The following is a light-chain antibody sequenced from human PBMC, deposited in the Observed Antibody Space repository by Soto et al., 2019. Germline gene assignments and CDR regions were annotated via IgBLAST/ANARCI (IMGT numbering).Light chain of an antibody. Sequence: QFALTQPASVSGSPGQSITISCTGTSSDVGGYNFVSWFQQHPGKAPKVVIYEVHNRPSGISSRFSGSRSGNTASLTISGLQAEDEADYYCSSYTSSSTLVFGGGTKLTVL. V-gene: IGLV2-14*01. J-gene: IGLJ2*01. CDR2: EVH. CDR3: SSYTSSSTLV. CDR1: SSDVGGYNF.